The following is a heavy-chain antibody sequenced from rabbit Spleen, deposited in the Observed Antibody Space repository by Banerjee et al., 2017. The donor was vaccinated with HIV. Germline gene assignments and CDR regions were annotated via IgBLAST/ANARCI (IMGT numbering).Heavy chain of an antibody. V-gene: IGHV1S40*01. Sequence: QSLEESGGGLVQPEGSLTLTCTASGFSFNNNYYMCWVRQAPGKGLEWIACIYGGDGYSTAYASWAKGRFTVSKISSTTVTLQMTGLTAADTATYFCARDAAGREDFNLWGPGTLVTVS. CDR3: ARDAAGREDFNL. D-gene: IGHD4-2*01. CDR1: GFSFNNNYY. J-gene: IGHJ4*01. CDR2: IYGGDGYST.